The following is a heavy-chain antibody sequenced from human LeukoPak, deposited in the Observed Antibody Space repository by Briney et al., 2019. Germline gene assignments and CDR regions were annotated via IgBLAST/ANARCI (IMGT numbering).Heavy chain of an antibody. J-gene: IGHJ2*01. V-gene: IGHV4-61*08. CDR1: GGSISSGDYY. Sequence: SETLSLTCTVSGGSISSGDYYWSWIRQPPGKGLEWIGYIYYSGSTNYNPSLKSRVTISVDTSKNQFSLKLSSVTAADTAVYYCARLRGPYWYFDLWGRGTLVTVSS. CDR3: ARLRGPYWYFDL. CDR2: IYYSGST.